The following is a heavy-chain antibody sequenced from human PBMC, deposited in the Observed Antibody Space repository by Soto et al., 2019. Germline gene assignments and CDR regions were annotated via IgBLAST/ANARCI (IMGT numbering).Heavy chain of an antibody. CDR1: GFTFSSYS. CDR2: ISSSSSTI. V-gene: IGHV3-48*01. D-gene: IGHD3-16*01. Sequence: EVQLVESGGGLVQPGGSLRLSCAASGFTFSSYSMNWVRQAPGKGLEWVSYISSSSSTIYYADSVKGRFTISRDNAKNSLYLQMNSRRAEDTAVYYCARAKRLPDYWGQGTLVTVSS. J-gene: IGHJ4*02. CDR3: ARAKRLPDY.